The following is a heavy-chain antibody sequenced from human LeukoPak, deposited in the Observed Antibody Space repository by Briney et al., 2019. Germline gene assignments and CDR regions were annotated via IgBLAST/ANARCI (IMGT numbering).Heavy chain of an antibody. Sequence: GESLKISCKGSGYSFTSYWIGWVRQMPGKGLEWMGIIYPGDSDTRYSPSFQGQVTISADKSISTAYLQWGSLKASDTAMYYCARAAYYDILTGYYTAIDYWGQGTLVTVSS. CDR3: ARAAYYDILTGYYTAIDY. CDR2: IYPGDSDT. V-gene: IGHV5-51*01. CDR1: GYSFTSYW. D-gene: IGHD3-9*01. J-gene: IGHJ4*02.